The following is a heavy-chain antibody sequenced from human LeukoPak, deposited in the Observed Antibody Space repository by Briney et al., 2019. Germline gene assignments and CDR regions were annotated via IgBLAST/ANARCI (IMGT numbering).Heavy chain of an antibody. V-gene: IGHV4-59*01. D-gene: IGHD5-18*01. Sequence: PSETLSLTCTVSGGSISSYYWSWIRQPPGKGLEWIGYIYYSGSTNYNPSLKSRVTISVDTSKNQSSLKLSSVTAADTAVYYCARVGYGYGWDFDYWGQGTLVTVSS. CDR2: IYYSGST. CDR1: GGSISSYY. CDR3: ARVGYGYGWDFDY. J-gene: IGHJ4*02.